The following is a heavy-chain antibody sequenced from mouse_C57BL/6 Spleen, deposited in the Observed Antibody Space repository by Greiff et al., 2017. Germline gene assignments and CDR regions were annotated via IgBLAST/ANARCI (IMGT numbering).Heavy chain of an antibody. CDR1: GYTFTEYT. CDR2: FYPGSGSI. CDR3: ARHGVYCGSPNWDKAWFAY. V-gene: IGHV1-62-2*01. D-gene: IGHD4-1*01. Sequence: QVQLQQSGAELVKPGASVKLSCKASGYTFTEYTIHWVKQRSGQGLEWIGWFYPGSGSIKYNEKFKDKATLTAAKSSSTVYMGLSRLTSEDSAVYFWARHGVYCGSPNWDKAWFAYWGQGTLVTVSA. J-gene: IGHJ3*01.